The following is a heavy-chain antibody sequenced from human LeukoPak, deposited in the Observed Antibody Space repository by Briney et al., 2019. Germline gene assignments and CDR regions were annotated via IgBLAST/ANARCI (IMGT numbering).Heavy chain of an antibody. CDR1: TDSTNTYY. CDR3: VRIRWELLAPYFDH. J-gene: IGHJ4*02. CDR2: IYHSGST. V-gene: IGHV4-59*01. D-gene: IGHD2-15*01. Sequence: SETLSLTCSVSTDSTNTYYWSWIRQSPGKGLEWIGHIYHSGSTDSNPSIKRRVTVSIDLSKKEFSLKLTSGTVADTAMYYCVRIRWELLAPYFDHWGQGAFVIVSS.